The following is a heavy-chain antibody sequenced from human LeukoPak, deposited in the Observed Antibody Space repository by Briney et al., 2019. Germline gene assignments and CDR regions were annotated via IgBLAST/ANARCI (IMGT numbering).Heavy chain of an antibody. CDR3: ARGGDGYVDY. V-gene: IGHV4-39*07. CDR1: GGSISSSSYY. D-gene: IGHD5-24*01. CDR2: IYYDGST. Sequence: SETLSLTCTVPGGSISSSSYYWAWIRQPPGKGLEWIGNIYYDGSTYYNPSLKSRVTISVDTSKNQVSLKLSSVTAADTAAYYCARGGDGYVDYWGQGTLVTVSS. J-gene: IGHJ4*02.